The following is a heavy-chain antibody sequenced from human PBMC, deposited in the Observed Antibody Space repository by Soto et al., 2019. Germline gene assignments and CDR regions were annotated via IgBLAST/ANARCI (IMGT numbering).Heavy chain of an antibody. CDR2: ISGYNGNT. J-gene: IGHJ4*02. D-gene: IGHD6-13*01. CDR1: GYTFSNYG. V-gene: IGHV1-18*01. Sequence: ASVKISCKASGYTFSNYGINWVRQAPGQGLEWMGWISGYNGNTNYAQKFQDRVTMTTDTSASTAYMELWSLRSDDTAMYYCARDHSSSWHDFDYWGQGTLVT. CDR3: ARDHSSSWHDFDY.